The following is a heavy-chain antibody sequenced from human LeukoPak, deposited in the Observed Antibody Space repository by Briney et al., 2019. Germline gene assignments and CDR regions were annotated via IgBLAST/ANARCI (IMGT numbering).Heavy chain of an antibody. CDR1: GYTLTELS. CDR2: FDPEDGET. CDR3: ATVGLPHDSSGTYWYFDL. J-gene: IGHJ2*01. Sequence: ASVKVSCKVSGYTLTELSMHWVGQAPGKGLEWMGGFDPEDGETIYAQKFQGRVTMTEDTSTDTAYMVLSSLRSEDTAVYYCATVGLPHDSSGTYWYFDLWGRGTLVTVSS. D-gene: IGHD3-22*01. V-gene: IGHV1-24*01.